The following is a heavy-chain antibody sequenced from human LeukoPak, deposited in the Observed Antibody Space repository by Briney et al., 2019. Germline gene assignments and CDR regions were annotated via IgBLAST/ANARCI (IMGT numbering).Heavy chain of an antibody. CDR2: IYPGDSDT. CDR1: GYSFTSYW. V-gene: IGHV5-51*01. J-gene: IGHJ5*02. CDR3: ARRDYYDSLRDWFDP. Sequence: GESLKISCKGFGYSFTSYWIGWVRQMPGKGLEWMGIIYPGDSDTRYSPSFQGQVTISADKSISTAYLQWSSLKASDTAMYYCARRDYYDSLRDWFDPWGQGTLVTVSS. D-gene: IGHD3-22*01.